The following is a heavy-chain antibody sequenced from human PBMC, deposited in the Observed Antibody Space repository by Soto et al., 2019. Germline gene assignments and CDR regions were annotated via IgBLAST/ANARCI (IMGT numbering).Heavy chain of an antibody. CDR2: IYYSGST. CDR1: GGSISSSSYY. D-gene: IGHD3-22*01. CDR3: ARPYYYDSSGYYVWFDP. V-gene: IGHV4-39*01. Sequence: SETLSLTCTVSGGSISSSSYYWGWIRQPPGKGLEWIGSIYYSGSTYYNPSLKSRVTISVDTSKNQFSLKLSSVTAADTAVYYCARPYYYDSSGYYVWFDPWGQGTLVTGLL. J-gene: IGHJ5*02.